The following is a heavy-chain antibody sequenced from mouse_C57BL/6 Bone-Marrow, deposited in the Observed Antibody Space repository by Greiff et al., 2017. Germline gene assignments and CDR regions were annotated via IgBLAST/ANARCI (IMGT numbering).Heavy chain of an antibody. V-gene: IGHV10-1*01. CDR1: GFSFNTYA. D-gene: IGHD2-1*01. CDR2: IRSKSNNYAT. J-gene: IGHJ4*01. Sequence: EVKLMESGGGLVQPKGSLKLSCAASGFSFNTYAMNWVRQAPGKGLEWVARIRSKSNNYATYYADSVKDRFTISRDDSESMLYLQMNNLKTEDTAMYYCVAYGNLYYAMDYWGQGTSVTVSS. CDR3: VAYGNLYYAMDY.